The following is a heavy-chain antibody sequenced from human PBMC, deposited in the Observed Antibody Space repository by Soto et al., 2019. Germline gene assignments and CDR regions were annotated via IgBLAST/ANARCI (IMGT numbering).Heavy chain of an antibody. CDR2: IVVGSGNT. J-gene: IGHJ6*02. CDR1: GFTFTSSA. V-gene: IGHV1-58*01. Sequence: SVKVSCKASGFTFTSSAVQWVRQARGQRLEWIGWIVVGSGNTNYAQKFQERVTITRDMSTSTAYMELSSLRSEDTAVYYCAADRMVRGVSXYYYYGMDVWGQGTTVTVSS. CDR3: AADRMVRGVSXYYYYGMDV. D-gene: IGHD3-10*01.